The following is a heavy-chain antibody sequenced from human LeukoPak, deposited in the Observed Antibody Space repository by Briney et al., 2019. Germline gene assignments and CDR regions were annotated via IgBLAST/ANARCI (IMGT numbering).Heavy chain of an antibody. J-gene: IGHJ3*01. V-gene: IGHV3-9*01. Sequence: GGSLRLSCAASGFTFNDYAMHWVRQVPGKGLEWVGGVNWSSGVIAYVASVKGRSTISRDNAKNSLYLQLNSLRFEDTAWYYCAKDMAVPTAPRVYAFDVWGQGALVTVSS. CDR2: VNWSSGVI. CDR1: GFTFNDYA. D-gene: IGHD5-18*01. CDR3: AKDMAVPTAPRVYAFDV.